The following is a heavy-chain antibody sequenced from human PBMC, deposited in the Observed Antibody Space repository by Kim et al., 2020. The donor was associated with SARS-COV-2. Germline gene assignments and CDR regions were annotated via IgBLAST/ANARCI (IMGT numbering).Heavy chain of an antibody. CDR2: IYPGDSDT. V-gene: IGHV5-51*01. J-gene: IGHJ5*02. D-gene: IGHD3-10*01. Sequence: GESLKISCKGSGYSFTSYWIGWVRQMPGKGLEWMGIIYPGDSDTRYSPSFQGQVTISADKSISTAYLQWSSLKASDTAMYYCARHRTYGSGSYYKIFPSDWFDPWGQGTLVTVSS. CDR3: ARHRTYGSGSYYKIFPSDWFDP. CDR1: GYSFTSYW.